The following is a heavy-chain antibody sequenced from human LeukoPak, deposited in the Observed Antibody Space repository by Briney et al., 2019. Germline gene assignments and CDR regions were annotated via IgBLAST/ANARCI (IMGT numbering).Heavy chain of an antibody. D-gene: IGHD6-13*01. Sequence: SETLSLTCAVYGGSFSGYYWSWIRQPPGKGLEWIGEINHSGSTNYNPSLKSRVTISVDTSKNQFSLKLSSVTAADTAVYYCARDSSSSSYDYWGQGTLVTFSS. J-gene: IGHJ4*02. CDR3: ARDSSSSSYDY. CDR1: GGSFSGYY. CDR2: INHSGST. V-gene: IGHV4-34*01.